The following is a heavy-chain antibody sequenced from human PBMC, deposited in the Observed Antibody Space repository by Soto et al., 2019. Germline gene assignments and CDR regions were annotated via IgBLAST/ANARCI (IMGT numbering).Heavy chain of an antibody. Sequence: GESLKISCKGSGYSFTSYWIGWVRQMPVKGLEWMGIIYPGDSDTRYSPSFQGQVTISADKSISTAYLQWSSLKASDTAMYYCARVRCIGGNGYLYGAFYIRGQRTMVTVSS. CDR2: IYPGDSDT. CDR1: GYSFTSYW. CDR3: ARVRCIGGNGYLYGAFYI. V-gene: IGHV5-51*01. J-gene: IGHJ3*02. D-gene: IGHD2-15*01.